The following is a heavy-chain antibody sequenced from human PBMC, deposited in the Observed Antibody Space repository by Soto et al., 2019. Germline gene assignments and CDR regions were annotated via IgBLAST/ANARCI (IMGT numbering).Heavy chain of an antibody. CDR1: GFTVSSNY. D-gene: IGHD2-15*01. J-gene: IGHJ6*01. Sequence: EVQLVESGGGLVQPGGSLRLSCAASGFTVSSNYMSWVRQAPGKGLEWVSLIQSGGSTYYAGSVKGRFTISRDNSKNTLFLQMNSLRAEDTAVYYCARDDVDCSGGRCYGVPMDVWGKGPRSPSPQ. CDR3: ARDDVDCSGGRCYGVPMDV. V-gene: IGHV3-66*01. CDR2: IQSGGST.